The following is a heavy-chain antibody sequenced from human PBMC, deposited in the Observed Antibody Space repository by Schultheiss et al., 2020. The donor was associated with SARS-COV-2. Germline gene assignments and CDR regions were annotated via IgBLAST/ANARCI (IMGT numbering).Heavy chain of an antibody. J-gene: IGHJ4*02. D-gene: IGHD3-22*01. Sequence: SGPTLVKPTQTLTLTCTFSGFSLSTSGVGVGWIRQPPGKALEWLALIYWDDDKRYSPSLKSRLAITKDTSKNQVVLTMTNMDPVDTAEYYCAHRHGYDLFDYWGQGTLVTVSS. CDR1: GFSLSTSGVG. CDR2: IYWDDDK. V-gene: IGHV2-5*02. CDR3: AHRHGYDLFDY.